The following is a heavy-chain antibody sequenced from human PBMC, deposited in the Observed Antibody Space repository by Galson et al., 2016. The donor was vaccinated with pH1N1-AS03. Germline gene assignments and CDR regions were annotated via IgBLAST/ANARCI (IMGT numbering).Heavy chain of an antibody. J-gene: IGHJ5*02. Sequence: SVKVSCKASGYTFTMYYMHWVRQVPGQGLEWMGMINPGGGYTSHAQKFQGRVTMTRDTSTNTIYMELSSLRSEDTAGYYCAVDRVNVKSGRKDYFDPWGKGTLVTVSS. CDR3: AVDRVNVKSGRKDYFDP. D-gene: IGHD3-10*01. V-gene: IGHV1-46*01. CDR1: GYTFTMYY. CDR2: INPGGGYT.